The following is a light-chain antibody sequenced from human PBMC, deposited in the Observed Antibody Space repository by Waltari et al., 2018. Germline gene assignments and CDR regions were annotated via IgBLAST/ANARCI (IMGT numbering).Light chain of an antibody. V-gene: IGLV1-44*01. CDR2: SRN. J-gene: IGLJ1*01. CDR1: SSNIGSNT. CDR3: AVWDDSLNGCV. Sequence: QSVLTQPPSASGTPGQRVTISCSGGSSNIGSNTVNWYQQLPGTAPKLLIFSRNQRPSGVPDRLPGSQYGTSASLSISGLQSEDEADYYCAVWDDSLNGCVFGTGTKVTVL.